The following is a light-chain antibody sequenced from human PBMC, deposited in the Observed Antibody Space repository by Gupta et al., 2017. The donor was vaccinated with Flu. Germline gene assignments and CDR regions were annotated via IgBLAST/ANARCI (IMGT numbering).Light chain of an antibody. CDR3: QQRTDWSWT. CDR2: DVA. Sequence: PATLSVSPGERATLSCRASQTISRWLAWYQQKPGQAPRLLIYDVATRATGIPARFSGSGSGTDFTLTISSLEPEDFAIYYCQQRTDWSWTFGQGTKVEIK. CDR1: QTISRW. J-gene: IGKJ1*01. V-gene: IGKV3-11*01.